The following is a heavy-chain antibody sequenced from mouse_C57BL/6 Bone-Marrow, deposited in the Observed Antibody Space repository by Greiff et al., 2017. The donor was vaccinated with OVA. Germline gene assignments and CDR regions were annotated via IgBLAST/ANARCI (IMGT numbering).Heavy chain of an antibody. J-gene: IGHJ4*01. Sequence: DVHLVESGAELVRPGASVKLSCTASGFNIKDDYMHWVKQRPEQGLEWIGWIDPENGDTEYASKFQGKATITADTSSNTAYLQLSSLTSEDTAVYYCTNYGMDYWGQGTSVTVSS. CDR3: TNYGMDY. CDR1: GFNIKDDY. V-gene: IGHV14-4*01. CDR2: IDPENGDT.